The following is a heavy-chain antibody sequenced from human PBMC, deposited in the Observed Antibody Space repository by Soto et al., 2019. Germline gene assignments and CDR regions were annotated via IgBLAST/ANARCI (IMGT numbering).Heavy chain of an antibody. CDR1: GGSISSGDYY. Sequence: KPSETLSLTCTVSGGSISSGDYYWGWIRQPPGKGLEWIGYIYYSGSTYYNPSLKSRVTISVDTSKNQFSLKLSSVTAADTAVYYCARETVLEWFPAHFDYWGQGTLVTVSS. V-gene: IGHV4-30-4*01. J-gene: IGHJ4*02. CDR3: ARETVLEWFPAHFDY. CDR2: IYYSGST. D-gene: IGHD3-3*01.